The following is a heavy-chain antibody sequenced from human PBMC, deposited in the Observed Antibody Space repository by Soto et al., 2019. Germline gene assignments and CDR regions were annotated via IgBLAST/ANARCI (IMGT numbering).Heavy chain of an antibody. CDR2: IYYSGST. CDR1: GGSISSSSYY. Sequence: ETLSLTCTVSGGSISSSSYYWGWIRQPPGKGLEWIGSIYYSGSTHYNPSLKSRVTISVDTSKNQFSLKLSSVTAADTAVYYCASGGGGPGGFDYWGQGTLVTVSS. D-gene: IGHD2-8*02. V-gene: IGHV4-39*01. J-gene: IGHJ4*02. CDR3: ASGGGGPGGFDY.